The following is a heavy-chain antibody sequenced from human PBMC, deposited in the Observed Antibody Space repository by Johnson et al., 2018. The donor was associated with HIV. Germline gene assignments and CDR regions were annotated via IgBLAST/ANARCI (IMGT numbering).Heavy chain of an antibody. V-gene: IGHV3-66*01. CDR3: ARDGMAATKANI. D-gene: IGHD1-14*01. CDR1: GFTVSSYY. Sequence: VQLVESGGNLVQPGGSLRLSCVVSGFTVSSYYMSWVRQAPGKGLEWVSIVFSGDNTYYADSVKGRFTISRDNSKNTLYLQMNSLRAEDTAVYYCARDGMAATKANIWGQGTMVTVSS. J-gene: IGHJ3*02. CDR2: VFSGDNT.